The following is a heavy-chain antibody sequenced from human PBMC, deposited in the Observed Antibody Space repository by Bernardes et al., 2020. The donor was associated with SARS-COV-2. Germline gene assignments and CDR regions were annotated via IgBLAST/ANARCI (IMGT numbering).Heavy chain of an antibody. CDR2: IKGDGDEK. CDR1: GFTFSSYW. J-gene: IGHJ4*02. V-gene: IGHV3-7*01. D-gene: IGHD1-20*01. CDR3: ARDNWTPDY. Sequence: GGSLRLSRAASGFTFSSYWMTWVRQAPGKGLEWVANIKGDGDEKYYADSVKGRFTISRDNAKNSLYLQMNSLTVDDTAVYYCARDNWTPDYWGQGSLVTVSS.